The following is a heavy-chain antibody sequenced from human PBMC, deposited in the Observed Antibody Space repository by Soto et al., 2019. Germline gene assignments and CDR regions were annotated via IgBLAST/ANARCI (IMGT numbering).Heavy chain of an antibody. D-gene: IGHD1-7*01. Sequence: EVQLVESGGGLVQPGRSLRLSCAASGFTFDEHAMHWVRQAPGKGLEWVSFISWNSDTIGYVDSVKGRFTISRDNAKNSLYLQMNSLRAEDTALYYWAKDHSGWNYGIDYWGQGTLVTVSS. V-gene: IGHV3-9*01. CDR2: ISWNSDTI. CDR1: GFTFDEHA. J-gene: IGHJ4*02. CDR3: AKDHSGWNYGIDY.